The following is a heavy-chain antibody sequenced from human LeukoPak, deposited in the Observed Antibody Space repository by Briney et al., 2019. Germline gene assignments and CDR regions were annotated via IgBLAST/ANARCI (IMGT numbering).Heavy chain of an antibody. Sequence: ASVKVSCKASGYTFTGYYMHWVRQAPGQGLEWMGWINPNSGGTNYAQKFQGRVTMTEDTSTDTAYMELSSLRSEDTAVYYCATLATEYSSSSFDYWGQGTLVTVSS. CDR1: GYTFTGYY. D-gene: IGHD6-6*01. J-gene: IGHJ4*02. CDR2: INPNSGGT. V-gene: IGHV1-2*02. CDR3: ATLATEYSSSSFDY.